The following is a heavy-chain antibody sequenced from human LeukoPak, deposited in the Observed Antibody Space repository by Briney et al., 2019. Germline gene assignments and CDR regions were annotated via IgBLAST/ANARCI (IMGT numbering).Heavy chain of an antibody. Sequence: ASAKVTCKASGYTFTSYYMHWVRQAPGQGLEWMGIINPSGGSTSYAQKFQGRVTMTRDTSTSTVYMELSSLRSEGTAVYYCAREVYAIVNWFDPWGQGILVTVSS. J-gene: IGHJ5*02. V-gene: IGHV1-46*01. CDR1: GYTFTSYY. CDR2: INPSGGST. D-gene: IGHD2-8*01. CDR3: AREVYAIVNWFDP.